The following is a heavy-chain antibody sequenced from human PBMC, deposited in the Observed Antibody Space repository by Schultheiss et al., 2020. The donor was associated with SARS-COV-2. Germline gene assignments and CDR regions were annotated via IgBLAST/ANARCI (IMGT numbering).Heavy chain of an antibody. V-gene: IGHV4-34*01. J-gene: IGHJ3*02. D-gene: IGHD3-9*01. Sequence: SQTLSLTCAVYGGSFSGYYWSWIRQPPGKGLEWIGEINHSGSTNYNPSLKSRVTISVDTSKNQFSLRLSSVTAADTAVYYCARAYYDILTARSVAFDIWGQGTMVTVSS. CDR3: ARAYYDILTARSVAFDI. CDR2: INHSGST. CDR1: GGSFSGYY.